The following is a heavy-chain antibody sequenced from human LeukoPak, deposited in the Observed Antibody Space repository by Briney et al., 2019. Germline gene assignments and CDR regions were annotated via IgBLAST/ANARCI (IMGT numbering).Heavy chain of an antibody. V-gene: IGHV3-30*03. Sequence: GGSLRLSCAASGFTFSSYGMHWVRQAPGKGLEWVAIISPDGNDKYYADSVKGRFTISRDNSKNTLYLQMNSLRAEDTAVYYCAYSWDASSYFDSWGQGTLVTVSS. CDR2: ISPDGNDK. J-gene: IGHJ4*02. D-gene: IGHD1-26*01. CDR1: GFTFSSYG. CDR3: AYSWDASSYFDS.